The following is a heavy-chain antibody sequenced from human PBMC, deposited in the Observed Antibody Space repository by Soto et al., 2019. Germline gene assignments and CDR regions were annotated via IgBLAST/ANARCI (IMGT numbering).Heavy chain of an antibody. CDR2: ISWNSGYI. V-gene: IGHV3-9*01. Sequence: EVQLVESGGGLVQPGRSLRLSCTASGFTFDDHAMHWVRQAPGKGLEWVSGISWNSGYIGYADSVKGRFTISRDNAKNSVHLQMNSLRAEDTAFYYCAKDIKWNLPAGYLDNWGQGTLVTVSS. D-gene: IGHD1-1*01. CDR1: GFTFDDHA. CDR3: AKDIKWNLPAGYLDN. J-gene: IGHJ4*02.